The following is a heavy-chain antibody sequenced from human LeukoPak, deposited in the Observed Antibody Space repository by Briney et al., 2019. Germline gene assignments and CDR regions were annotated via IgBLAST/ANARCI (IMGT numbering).Heavy chain of an antibody. J-gene: IGHJ4*02. Sequence: PSQTLSLTCTLSGGSISSGGYYWSWIRQHPGKGLEWIGYIYHSGSTYYNPSLKSRVTISVDTSKNQFSLKLSSVTAADTAVYYCTRDLGQWLVDYWGQGALVTVSS. V-gene: IGHV4-31*03. D-gene: IGHD6-19*01. CDR2: IYHSGST. CDR1: GGSISSGGYY. CDR3: TRDLGQWLVDY.